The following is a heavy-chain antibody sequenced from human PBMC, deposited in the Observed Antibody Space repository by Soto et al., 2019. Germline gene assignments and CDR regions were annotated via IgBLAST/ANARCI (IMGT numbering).Heavy chain of an antibody. Sequence: EVQLVESGGGLVQPGGSLRLSCAASGLTFSSYEMNWVRQAPGKVLEWVSYISSSGSTIYHADSVKGRFTISRDNTNNSLYLQINSLRAEDTAVYYCARAGQRFLEWLPHEGFDIWGQGTKVTVSS. CDR3: ARAGQRFLEWLPHEGFDI. J-gene: IGHJ3*02. CDR2: ISSSGSTI. D-gene: IGHD3-3*01. CDR1: GLTFSSYE. V-gene: IGHV3-48*03.